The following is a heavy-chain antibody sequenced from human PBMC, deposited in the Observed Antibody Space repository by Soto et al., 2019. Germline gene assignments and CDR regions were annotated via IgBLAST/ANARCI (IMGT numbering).Heavy chain of an antibody. CDR2: IYYSGST. D-gene: IGHD6-6*01. CDR3: ARVSLDSSSFSYYYYCGMDV. V-gene: IGHV4-30-4*01. CDR1: GGSTSSGDCY. J-gene: IGHJ6*02. Sequence: PSETLSLTCTVSGGSTSSGDCYWSWIRQPPGKGLEWIGYIYYSGSTYYNPSLKSRVTISVDTSKNQFSLKLSSVTAADTAVYYWARVSLDSSSFSYYYYCGMDVWGQGTTVTVSS.